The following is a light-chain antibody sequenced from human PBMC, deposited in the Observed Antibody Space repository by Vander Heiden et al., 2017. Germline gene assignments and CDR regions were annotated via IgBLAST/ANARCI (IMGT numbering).Light chain of an antibody. CDR3: MQARHTPWT. CDR2: LGS. V-gene: IGKV2-28*01. J-gene: IGKJ1*01. Sequence: DIVMTQSPLSLPVTPGESASISCRSSQSLLQTNGYSHLEWYLQKPGQSPQLLISLGSIRASGVPDRFTGSASGTDFLLKISRVEAEDAGVYFCMQARHTPWTFGQGTKVEIK. CDR1: QSLLQTNGYSH.